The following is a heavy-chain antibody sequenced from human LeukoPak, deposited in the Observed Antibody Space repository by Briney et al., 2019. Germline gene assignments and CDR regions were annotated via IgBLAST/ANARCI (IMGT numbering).Heavy chain of an antibody. J-gene: IGHJ6*02. V-gene: IGHV3-66*01. Sequence: GGSLRLSYAASGFTVSSNYMSWVRQAPGKGLEWVSVIYSGGSTYYADSVKGRFTISRDNSKNTLYLQMNSLRAEDTAVYYCVRVESSLGMDVWGQGTTVTVSS. CDR3: VRVESSLGMDV. CDR1: GFTVSSNY. CDR2: IYSGGST.